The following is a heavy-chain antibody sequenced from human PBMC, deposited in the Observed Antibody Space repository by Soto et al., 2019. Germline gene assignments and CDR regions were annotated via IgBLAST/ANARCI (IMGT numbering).Heavy chain of an antibody. CDR1: GYTFTSYG. J-gene: IGHJ4*02. CDR3: ARRINIHGYCSGGSCFAFDY. CDR2: ISAYNGNT. D-gene: IGHD2-15*01. V-gene: IGHV1-18*01. Sequence: GASVKVSCKASGYTFTSYGISWVRQAPGQGLEWMGWISAYNGNTNYAQKLQGRVTMTTDTSTSTAYMELRSLRSDDTAVYYCARRINIHGYCSGGSCFAFDYWGQGTLVTVSS.